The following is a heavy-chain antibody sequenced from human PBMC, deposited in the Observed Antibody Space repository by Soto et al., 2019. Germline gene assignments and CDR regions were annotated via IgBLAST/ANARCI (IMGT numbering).Heavy chain of an antibody. D-gene: IGHD4-4*01. Sequence: QVQLVQSGAEVKKPGASVKVSCTASGYSFTSYGISWVRQAPGQGLEWMGWISGYKAKTKYAQKFQGRVTMTTDTSTSTAYMDLRSLRSDDTAVYYCERGTTVTTTPTYCYMDVWGKGTTVTVSS. CDR3: ERGTTVTTTPTYCYMDV. CDR2: ISGYKAKT. J-gene: IGHJ6*03. V-gene: IGHV1-18*01. CDR1: GYSFTSYG.